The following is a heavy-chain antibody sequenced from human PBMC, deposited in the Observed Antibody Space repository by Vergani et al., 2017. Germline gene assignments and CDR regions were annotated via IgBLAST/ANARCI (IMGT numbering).Heavy chain of an antibody. CDR2: ISSSGSTI. J-gene: IGHJ4*02. CDR3: ARGRPIRFLEWLCYFDY. D-gene: IGHD3-3*01. Sequence: EVQLVESGGGLVQPGGSLRLSCAASGFTFSSYEMNWVRQAPGKGLEWVSYISSSGSTIYYADSVKGRFTISRDNAKNSLYLQMNSLRAEDTAVYYCARGRPIRFLEWLCYFDYWGQGTLVTVSS. V-gene: IGHV3-48*03. CDR1: GFTFSSYE.